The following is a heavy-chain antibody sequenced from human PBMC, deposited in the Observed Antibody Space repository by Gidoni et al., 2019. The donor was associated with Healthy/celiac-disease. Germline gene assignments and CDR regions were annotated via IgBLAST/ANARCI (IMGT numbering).Heavy chain of an antibody. Sequence: QMQLVQSGPEVKKPGTSVKVSCKASGFTFTSSAVQWVRQARGQRLEWIGWIVVGSGNTNYAQKFQERVTITRDMSTSTAYMELSSLRSEDTAVYYCAAEPRITIFGVVTSSSYYYYGMDVWGQGTTVTVSS. CDR2: IVVGSGNT. CDR3: AAEPRITIFGVVTSSSYYYYGMDV. J-gene: IGHJ6*02. CDR1: GFTFTSSA. V-gene: IGHV1-58*01. D-gene: IGHD3-3*01.